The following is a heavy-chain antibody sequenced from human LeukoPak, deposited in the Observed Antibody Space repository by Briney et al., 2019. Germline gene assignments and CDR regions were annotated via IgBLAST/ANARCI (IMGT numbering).Heavy chain of an antibody. CDR2: IYYSGST. CDR1: GGSISSYY. V-gene: IGHV4-59*01. CDR3: ARASTIGGGFDY. D-gene: IGHD3-16*01. Sequence: PSETLSLTCTVSGGSISSYYWSWIRQPPGKGLEWIGYIYYSGSTSYNPSLKSRVTISVDTSKNQFSLKLSSVTAADTAVYYCARASTIGGGFDYWGQGTLVTVSS. J-gene: IGHJ4*02.